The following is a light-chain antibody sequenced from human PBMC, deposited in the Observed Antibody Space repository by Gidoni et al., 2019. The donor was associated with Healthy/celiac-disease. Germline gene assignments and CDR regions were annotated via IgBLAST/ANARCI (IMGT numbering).Light chain of an antibody. V-gene: IGKV3-11*01. J-gene: IGKJ4*01. CDR2: DAS. CDR3: QQRSNXPXT. CDR1: QSVSSY. Sequence: EIVLTQXTATLSLSPGERATLSCRASQSVSSYLAWYQQKPGQAPRLLIYDASNRATGIPARFSGSGSGTDFTLTISSLEPEEFAVYYCQQRSNXPXTFGGGTKVEIK.